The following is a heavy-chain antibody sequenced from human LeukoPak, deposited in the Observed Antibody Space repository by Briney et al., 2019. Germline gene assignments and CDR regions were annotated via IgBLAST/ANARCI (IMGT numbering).Heavy chain of an antibody. J-gene: IGHJ6*02. V-gene: IGHV3-30*18. D-gene: IGHD2-21*01. CDR1: GFTFSSYG. CDR3: AKDMGESHGMDV. CDR2: ISYDGSNK. Sequence: GGSLRLSCAASGFTFSSYGMHWVRQAPGKGLEWVAVISYDGSNKYYADSVNGRFTISRDNSKNTLYLQMNSLRAEDTAVYYCAKDMGESHGMDVWGQGTTVTVSS.